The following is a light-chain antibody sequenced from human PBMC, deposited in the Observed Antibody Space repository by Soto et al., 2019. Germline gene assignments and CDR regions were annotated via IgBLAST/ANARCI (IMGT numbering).Light chain of an antibody. V-gene: IGKV1-5*01. CDR1: QSISRW. J-gene: IGKJ1*01. CDR2: HAS. CDR3: QQYNTYLA. Sequence: DIQMTQSPSTLSASVGNRVTISCRASQSISRWLAWYQQKPGRAPTLLIYHASTLESGVPSRVSGSGSGTELTLIISSLQPDDVSTYYRQQYNTYLAFGQGAK.